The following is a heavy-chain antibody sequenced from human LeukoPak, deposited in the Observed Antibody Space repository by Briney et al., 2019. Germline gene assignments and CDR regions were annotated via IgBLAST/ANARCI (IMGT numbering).Heavy chain of an antibody. Sequence: SETLSLTCAVYGGSFSGYYWSWIRQPPGKGLEWIGEINHSGSTNYNPSLKSRVTISVDTSKNQFSLKLSSVTAADTAVYYCARGAGGLAGRWGQGTLVTVSS. CDR3: ARGAGGLAGR. D-gene: IGHD2-15*01. V-gene: IGHV4-34*01. J-gene: IGHJ4*02. CDR1: GGSFSGYY. CDR2: INHSGST.